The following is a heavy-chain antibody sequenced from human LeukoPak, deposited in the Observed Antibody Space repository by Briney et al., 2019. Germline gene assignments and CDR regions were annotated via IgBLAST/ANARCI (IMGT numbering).Heavy chain of an antibody. CDR2: INAGNGNT. Sequence: GASVKVSCKASGYTFTSYAMHWVRQAPGQRLEWMGWINAGNGNTKYSQKFQGRVTMTTDTSTSTAYMELRSLRSDDTAVYYCALSPHTSYGDYDYWGQGTLVTVSS. V-gene: IGHV1-3*01. J-gene: IGHJ4*02. CDR3: ALSPHTSYGDYDY. D-gene: IGHD4-17*01. CDR1: GYTFTSYA.